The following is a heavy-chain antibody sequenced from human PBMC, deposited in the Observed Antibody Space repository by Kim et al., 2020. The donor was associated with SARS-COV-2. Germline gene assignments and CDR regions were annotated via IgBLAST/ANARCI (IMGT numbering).Heavy chain of an antibody. D-gene: IGHD3-3*01. CDR2: ISGYNGNT. Sequence: ASVKVSCKASGYTFTSYGISWVRQAPGQGLEWMGWISGYNGNTKYAQKLQGRVTMTTDTYTSTAYMELRSLRSDDTAVYYCARDILAYDFWSQGVGYYYYVMDVWGQGTTVTVSS. CDR1: GYTFTSYG. CDR3: ARDILAYDFWSQGVGYYYYVMDV. V-gene: IGHV1-18*01. J-gene: IGHJ6*02.